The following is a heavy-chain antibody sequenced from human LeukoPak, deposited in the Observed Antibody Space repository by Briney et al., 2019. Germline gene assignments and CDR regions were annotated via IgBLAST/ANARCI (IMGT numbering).Heavy chain of an antibody. J-gene: IGHJ4*02. D-gene: IGHD3-10*01. V-gene: IGHV3-48*03. Sequence: PGGSLRLSCAASGFTFSSYEMNWVRQAPGKGLEGVSYISSSGSTIYYADSVKGRFTISRDNAKNSLYLQMNSLRAEDTAVYYCQTYGSGSSSSYYWGQGTLVTVSS. CDR3: QTYGSGSSSSYY. CDR1: GFTFSSYE. CDR2: ISSSGSTI.